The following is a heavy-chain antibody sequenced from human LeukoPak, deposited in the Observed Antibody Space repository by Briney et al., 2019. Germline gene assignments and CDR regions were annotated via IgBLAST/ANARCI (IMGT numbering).Heavy chain of an antibody. V-gene: IGHV4-59*08. CDR3: ARRSGGYYFNYWYFDL. CDR1: GGSHCRFY. Sequence: SEPLSLPCTVSGGSHCRFYWRCLREPTEGGGVWSGNKYYSESTKQHPSLKSRVPISVDTSKTQFSLKLSSVTAADTAVYYCARRSGGYYFNYWYFDLWGRGTLLAVSS. J-gene: IGHJ2*01. D-gene: IGHD3-22*01. CDR2: KYYSEST.